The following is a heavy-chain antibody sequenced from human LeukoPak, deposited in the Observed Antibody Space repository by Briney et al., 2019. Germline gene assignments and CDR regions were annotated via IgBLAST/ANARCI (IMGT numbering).Heavy chain of an antibody. CDR1: GGSFSCYY. CDR3: ARGANFYYYGMDV. D-gene: IGHD2-15*01. CDR2: INHSGST. Sequence: SSETLSLTCAVYGGSFSCYYWSWIRQPPGKGLEGIGEINHSGSTNYNPSLKSRVTISVDTSKNQFSLKLSSVTAADTAVYYCARGANFYYYGMDVWGQGTTVTVSS. V-gene: IGHV4-34*01. J-gene: IGHJ6*02.